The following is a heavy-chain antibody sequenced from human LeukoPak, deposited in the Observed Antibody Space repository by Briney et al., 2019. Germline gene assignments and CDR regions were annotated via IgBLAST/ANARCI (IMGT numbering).Heavy chain of an antibody. CDR3: ARSPNYNSGWFVP. J-gene: IGHJ5*02. CDR1: GRSISIYS. CDR2: IYVSGST. Sequence: SDTLSLTCTVSGRSISIYSWIWIRQPPGKGLEWIGYIYVSGSTNYNPSLKSRVTILVDTSKNQFSLKLSSVTAADTAVYYCARSPNYNSGWFVPWGQGTLVTVSS. V-gene: IGHV4-59*07. D-gene: IGHD6-19*01.